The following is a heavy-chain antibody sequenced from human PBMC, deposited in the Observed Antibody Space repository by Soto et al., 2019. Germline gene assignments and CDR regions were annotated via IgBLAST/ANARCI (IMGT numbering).Heavy chain of an antibody. CDR3: ARVCSSSWYVDYCYHLDV. CDR2: IYYSGST. CDR1: GGSISSYY. J-gene: IGHJ6*03. D-gene: IGHD6-13*01. Sequence: SETLSLTCTVSGGSISSYYWSWIRRPPGKGLEWIGYIYYSGSTNYNPSLKSRVTISVDTSKNQFSLKLSSVTAADTAVYYCARVCSSSWYVDYCYHLDVWGKGTTVTGSS. V-gene: IGHV4-59*01.